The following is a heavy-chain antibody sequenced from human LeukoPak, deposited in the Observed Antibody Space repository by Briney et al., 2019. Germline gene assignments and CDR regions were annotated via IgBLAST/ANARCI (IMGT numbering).Heavy chain of an antibody. CDR3: ARTPSYSSSWYVRTAAYYFDY. J-gene: IGHJ4*02. V-gene: IGHV4-34*01. Sequence: PSETLSLTCAVYGGSFSGYYWSWIRQPPGKGLEWIGEINHSGSTNYNPSLKSRVTISVDTSKNQFSLKLSSVTAADTAVYYCARTPSYSSSWYVRTAAYYFDYWGQGTLVTVSS. CDR1: GGSFSGYY. D-gene: IGHD6-13*01. CDR2: INHSGST.